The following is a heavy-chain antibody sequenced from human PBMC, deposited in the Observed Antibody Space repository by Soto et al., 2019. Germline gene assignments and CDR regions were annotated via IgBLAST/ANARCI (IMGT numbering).Heavy chain of an antibody. J-gene: IGHJ6*02. D-gene: IGHD2-21*02. CDR3: ARDPSVVVTANPYYYYGMDV. CDR1: GFTFSSYW. V-gene: IGHV3-7*04. CDR2: IKQDGSEK. Sequence: EVQLVESGGGLVQPGGSLRLSCAASGFTFSSYWMTWVRQAPGKGLEWVANIKQDGSEKYYVDSVKGRFTISRDNAKNSLYLQMNSLRAEDTAVYYCARDPSVVVTANPYYYYGMDVWGQGTTVTVSS.